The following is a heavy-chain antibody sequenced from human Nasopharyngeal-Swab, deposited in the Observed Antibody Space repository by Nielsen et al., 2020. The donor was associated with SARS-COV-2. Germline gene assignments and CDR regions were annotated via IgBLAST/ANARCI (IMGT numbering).Heavy chain of an antibody. J-gene: IGHJ4*02. V-gene: IGHV1-2*06. Sequence: ASVKVSCKTSGYTITGYYINWLRQAPGQGLEWMGRINPNNGGTNYAQKFQGRVTMTRDPSISTAYMEISSLRSDDTAKYYCARKLQLLRTFDYWGQGTLVTVSS. CDR1: GYTITGYY. CDR2: INPNNGGT. CDR3: ARKLQLLRTFDY. D-gene: IGHD2-15*01.